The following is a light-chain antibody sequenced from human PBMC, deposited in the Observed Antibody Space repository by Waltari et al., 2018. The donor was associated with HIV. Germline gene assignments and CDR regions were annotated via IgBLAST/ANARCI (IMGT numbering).Light chain of an antibody. V-gene: IGKV1-39*01. CDR1: QSITNY. Sequence: DLQMTQSQSSLSASVGDRVTINCRASQSITNYLNWYQQIPGKAAKLLIYAASSLQSGVQSRFSGSGSGTDFTLTITSLQPEDFATYYCQQSYSTPTFGGGTKVEIK. CDR2: AAS. CDR3: QQSYSTPT. J-gene: IGKJ4*01.